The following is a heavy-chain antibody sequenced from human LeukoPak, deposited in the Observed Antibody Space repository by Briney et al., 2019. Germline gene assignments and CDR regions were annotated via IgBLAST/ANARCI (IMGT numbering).Heavy chain of an antibody. CDR2: INSDGSIT. CDR1: GLTFSSSW. D-gene: IGHD3-22*01. V-gene: IGHV3-74*01. J-gene: IGHJ5*02. Sequence: GGSLRLSCAASGLTFSSSWMHWVRQAPGKGLVWVSRINSDGSITSYADSVKGRFTISRDNAKNTLYLQMNSLRAEDTAVYYCARDADPLYYYDSSGYYSWGQGTLVTVSS. CDR3: ARDADPLYYYDSSGYYS.